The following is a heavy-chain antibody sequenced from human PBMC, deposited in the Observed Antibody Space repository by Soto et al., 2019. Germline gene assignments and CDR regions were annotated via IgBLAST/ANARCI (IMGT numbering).Heavy chain of an antibody. CDR3: ARRVDYYDSSGYTPFDY. D-gene: IGHD3-22*01. Sequence: QVQLQESGPGLVKPSQTLSLTCTVSGDSISSGDYYWSWIRQPPGKGLEWIGYIYYSGSTYYNPSLKSRVTISVDTSKNQFSLKLSSVTAADTAVYYCARRVDYYDSSGYTPFDYWGQGTLVTVSS. J-gene: IGHJ4*02. CDR1: GDSISSGDYY. CDR2: IYYSGST. V-gene: IGHV4-30-4*01.